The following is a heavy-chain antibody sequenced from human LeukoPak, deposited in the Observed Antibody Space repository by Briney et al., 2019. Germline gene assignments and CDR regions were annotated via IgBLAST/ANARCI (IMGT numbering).Heavy chain of an antibody. CDR2: ISTDNGNT. J-gene: IGHJ4*02. Sequence: EASVKVSCKSSGYSFTSYGINWVRQAPGQGLEWVGWISTDNGNTDYAQNLQGRVTMTTDTSTSTAYMEVRSLRSDDTAVYYCARAYSYGYGPLDYWGQGTLVTVSS. CDR3: ARAYSYGYGPLDY. V-gene: IGHV1-18*04. D-gene: IGHD5-18*01. CDR1: GYSFTSYG.